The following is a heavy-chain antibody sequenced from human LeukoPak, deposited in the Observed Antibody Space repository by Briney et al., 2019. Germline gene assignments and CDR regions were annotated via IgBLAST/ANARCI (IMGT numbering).Heavy chain of an antibody. CDR3: ARPCSGGSCYPWSAFDI. CDR1: GLTFSSYW. J-gene: IGHJ3*02. V-gene: IGHV3-74*01. CDR2: INSDGSST. Sequence: QPGGSLRLSCAASGLTFSSYWMHWVRQAPGKGLVWVSRINSDGSSTSYADSVKGRFTISRDNAKNTLYLQMNSLRAEDTAVYYCARPCSGGSCYPWSAFDIWGQGTMVTVSS. D-gene: IGHD2-15*01.